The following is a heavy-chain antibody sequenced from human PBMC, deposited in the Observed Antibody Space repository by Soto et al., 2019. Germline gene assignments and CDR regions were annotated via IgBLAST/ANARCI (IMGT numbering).Heavy chain of an antibody. J-gene: IGHJ5*02. CDR3: ARAGYNWNWFDP. CDR1: GGSISSGGYY. Sequence: QVQLQESGPGLVKPSQTLSLTCTVSGGSISSGGYYWSWIRQHPGKGLEWIGYIYYSGSTYYNPSLKRRVTIPVDTSKNQFSLKLSSVTAADTAVYYCARAGYNWNWFDPWGQGTLVTVSS. CDR2: IYYSGST. V-gene: IGHV4-31*03. D-gene: IGHD1-1*01.